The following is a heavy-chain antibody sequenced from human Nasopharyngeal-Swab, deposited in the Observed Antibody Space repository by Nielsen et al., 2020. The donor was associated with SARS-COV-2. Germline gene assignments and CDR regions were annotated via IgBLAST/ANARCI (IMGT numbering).Heavy chain of an antibody. Sequence: GGSLRVSCAASGFTFSSYEMNWVRQAPGMGLEWVSYISSSGSTIYYADSVKGRFTISRDNAKNSLYLQMNSLRAEDTAVYYCAREASIAAAGGEYYFDYWGQGTLVTVSS. D-gene: IGHD6-13*01. CDR1: GFTFSSYE. CDR2: ISSSGSTI. CDR3: AREASIAAAGGEYYFDY. V-gene: IGHV3-48*03. J-gene: IGHJ4*02.